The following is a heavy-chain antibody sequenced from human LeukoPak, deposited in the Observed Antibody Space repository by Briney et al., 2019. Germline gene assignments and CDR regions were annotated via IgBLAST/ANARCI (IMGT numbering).Heavy chain of an antibody. CDR3: ARDVYFAFDI. J-gene: IGHJ3*02. V-gene: IGHV3-48*02. Sequence: PGGSLRLSCAASGFTFSTYSMNWVRQAPGKGLEWVSYISTGSSAIYYTDSVKGRFTISGDNAKNSLYLQMNSLRDEDTAVYYCARDVYFAFDIWGQGTMVSVSS. D-gene: IGHD5/OR15-5a*01. CDR1: GFTFSTYS. CDR2: ISTGSSAI.